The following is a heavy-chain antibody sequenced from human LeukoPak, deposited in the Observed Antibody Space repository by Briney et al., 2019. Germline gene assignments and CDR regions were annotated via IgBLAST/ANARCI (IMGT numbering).Heavy chain of an antibody. D-gene: IGHD7-27*01. Sequence: PGGSLRLSCAASGFTFSSSAMHWVRQAPGKGLEWVAVISYDGSNKYYADSVKGRFTISRDNSKNALYLQMNSLRVEDTAVYYCAIDPNWGTHSWGQGVLVTVSS. V-gene: IGHV3-30*03. CDR1: GFTFSSSA. CDR2: ISYDGSNK. J-gene: IGHJ4*02. CDR3: AIDPNWGTHS.